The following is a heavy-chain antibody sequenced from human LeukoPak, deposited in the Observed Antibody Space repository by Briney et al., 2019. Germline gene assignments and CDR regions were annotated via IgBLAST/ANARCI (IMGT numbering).Heavy chain of an antibody. CDR1: GFIFSSYA. CDR2: ISGSGGST. Sequence: GGSLRLSCAASGFIFSSYAMSWVRQAPGKGLEWVSTISGSGGSTYYADSVKGRFTISRDNSKNTVYLQMNSLRAEDTAVYYCAKTHGVYDYYYMDVWGKGTTVTVSS. J-gene: IGHJ6*03. D-gene: IGHD6-13*01. V-gene: IGHV3-23*01. CDR3: AKTHGVYDYYYMDV.